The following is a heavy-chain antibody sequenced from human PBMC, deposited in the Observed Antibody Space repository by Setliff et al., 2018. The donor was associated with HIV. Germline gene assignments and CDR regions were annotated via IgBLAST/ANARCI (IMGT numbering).Heavy chain of an antibody. CDR3: ARSGYSSSSIDY. Sequence: PGGSLRLSCTTSGFTFGDYAMTWVRQAPGKGLEWLGFIRRQTYGGKTEYAASVKGRCVISRDDSKSVAYLRMNNLKTEDSAVYYCARSGYSSSSIDYWGQGTLVTVSS. J-gene: IGHJ4*02. V-gene: IGHV3-49*04. CDR2: IRRQTYGGKT. CDR1: GFTFGDYA. D-gene: IGHD6-13*01.